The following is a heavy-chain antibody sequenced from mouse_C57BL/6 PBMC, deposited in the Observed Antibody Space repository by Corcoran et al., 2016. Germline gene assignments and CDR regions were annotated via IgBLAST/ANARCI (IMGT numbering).Heavy chain of an antibody. V-gene: IGHV1-76*01. CDR1: GYTFTDYY. D-gene: IGHD1-1*01. CDR3: ANYYGSSYG. J-gene: IGHJ2*01. Sequence: QVQLKQSGDEVVRPGASVKLSCKASGYTFTDYYINWVKQRPGQGLEWIARIYPGSGNTYYNEKFKGKATLTAETSSSTAYMQLSSLTSDDSAVYFCANYYGSSYGWGQGTTLTVSS. CDR2: IYPGSGNT.